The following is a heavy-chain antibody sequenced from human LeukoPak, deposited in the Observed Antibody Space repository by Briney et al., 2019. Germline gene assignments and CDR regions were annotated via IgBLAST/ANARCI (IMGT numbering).Heavy chain of an antibody. CDR3: AKFEYNWNDWDLYYYYYGMGV. Sequence: SETLSLTCTVSGGSISSGGYYWSWIRQHPGKGLEWIGYIYYSGSTYYNPSLKSRVTISVDTSKNQYSLKLSSVTAADTAVYYCAKFEYNWNDWDLYYYYYGMGVWGQGTTVTVSS. CDR1: GGSISSGGYY. D-gene: IGHD1-1*01. CDR2: IYYSGST. V-gene: IGHV4-61*08. J-gene: IGHJ6*02.